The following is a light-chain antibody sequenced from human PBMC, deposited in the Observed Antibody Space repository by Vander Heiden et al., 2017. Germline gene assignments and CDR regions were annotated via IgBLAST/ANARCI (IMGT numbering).Light chain of an antibody. J-gene: IGLJ2*01. CDR1: SSNIGAGYD. V-gene: IGLV1-40*01. CDR3: QSYDSSLSGSVV. Sequence: QSVLPQPPSASGAPGQRVTISCTGSSSNIGAGYDVHWYQQLPGTAPKLLIYGNSNRPSGVPDRFSGSKSGTSASLAITGLQAEDEADYYCQSYDSSLSGSVVFGGGTKLTVL. CDR2: GNS.